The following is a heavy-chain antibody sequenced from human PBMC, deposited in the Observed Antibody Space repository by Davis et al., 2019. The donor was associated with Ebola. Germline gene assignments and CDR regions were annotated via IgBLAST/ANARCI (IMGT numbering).Heavy chain of an antibody. CDR2: ISSSSSYT. Sequence: GGSLRLSCAASGFTFSSYSMNWVRQAPGKGLEWVSYISSSSSYTNYADSVKGRFTISRDNSKNTLYLQMNSLRADDTAVYYCAKNLLRYDYVWGTYTYWGQGTLVTVSS. D-gene: IGHD3-16*01. V-gene: IGHV3-21*05. J-gene: IGHJ4*02. CDR1: GFTFSSYS. CDR3: AKNLLRYDYVWGTYTY.